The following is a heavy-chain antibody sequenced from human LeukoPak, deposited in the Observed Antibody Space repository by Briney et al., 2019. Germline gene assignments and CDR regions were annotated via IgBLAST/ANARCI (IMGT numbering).Heavy chain of an antibody. J-gene: IGHJ4*02. CDR1: GFTVSTNY. CDR3: ARAFSAKLNFDY. Sequence: GGSLRLSCVASGFTVSTNYMSWVRQPPGKGLEWVSAMYSGGSTYYADSVKDRFTISRDISKNTLYLQIHNLRAEDTAVYYCARAFSAKLNFDYWGRGTRVTVSS. V-gene: IGHV3-66*01. CDR2: MYSGGST. D-gene: IGHD3-3*02.